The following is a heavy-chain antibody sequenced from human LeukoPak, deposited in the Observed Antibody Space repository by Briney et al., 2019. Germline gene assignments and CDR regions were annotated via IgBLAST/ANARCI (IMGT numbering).Heavy chain of an antibody. V-gene: IGHV4-30-4*01. D-gene: IGHD2/OR15-2a*01. Sequence: SETLSLTCSVSGGSISSVEYYWSWIRQPPGEGLQWIGYVYYSGDTYYKPSLKSRATISVDTSKNQFSLRLTSVTAADTAVYYCARYFRPTGKPDQWGQGTLVTVSS. CDR3: ARYFRPTGKPDQ. CDR1: GGSISSVEYY. CDR2: VYYSGDT. J-gene: IGHJ4*02.